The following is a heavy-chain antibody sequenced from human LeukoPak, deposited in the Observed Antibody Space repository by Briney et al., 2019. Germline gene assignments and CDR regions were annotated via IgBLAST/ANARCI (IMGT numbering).Heavy chain of an antibody. V-gene: IGHV1-18*01. CDR3: VRDLNSAARSFFDY. J-gene: IGHJ4*02. Sequence: ASVKVSCKASGYTFISFGLSWVRQAPGQGPEWMGWISGYTGNTNYAQRFQGRVTMTTDTSTSTAYMELRTLRYDDTAVYYCVRDLNSAARSFFDYWGPGTLVTVSS. CDR1: GYTFISFG. D-gene: IGHD6-6*01. CDR2: ISGYTGNT.